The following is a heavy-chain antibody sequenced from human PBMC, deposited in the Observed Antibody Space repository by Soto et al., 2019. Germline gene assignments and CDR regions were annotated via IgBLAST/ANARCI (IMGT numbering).Heavy chain of an antibody. CDR1: GYTFAMHY. CDR3: AREDGGGGRRHDF. J-gene: IGHJ4*02. D-gene: IGHD2-15*01. V-gene: IGHV1-46*01. CDR2: INPSDGST. Sequence: QVQLVQSGAEVKKPGASVKISCKTSGYTFAMHYIHWVRQVPGQGLEWMGMINPSDGSTSYVQKFQGRVTMTRHTSATTVFLNMSRLTSHDTAVFYCAREDGGGGRRHDFWGQGTLVTVSS.